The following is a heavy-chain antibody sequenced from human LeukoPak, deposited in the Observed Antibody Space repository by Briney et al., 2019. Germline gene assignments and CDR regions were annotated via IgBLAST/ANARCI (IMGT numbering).Heavy chain of an antibody. D-gene: IGHD5-24*01. CDR1: GGTFSSYA. CDR2: INPNSGGT. CDR3: ARADGCLDY. J-gene: IGHJ4*02. Sequence: ASVKVSCKASGGTFSSYAISWVRQAPGQGLEWMGWINPNSGGTNYAQKFQGRVTMTRDTSISTAYMELSRLRSDDTAVYYCARADGCLDYWGQGTLVTVSS. V-gene: IGHV1-2*02.